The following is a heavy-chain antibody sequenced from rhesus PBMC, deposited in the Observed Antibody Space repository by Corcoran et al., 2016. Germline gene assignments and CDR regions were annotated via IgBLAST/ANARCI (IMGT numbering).Heavy chain of an antibody. CDR2: VDTEDGEA. CDR3: ATEGGVATLPGY. Sequence: EVQLVQSGAEVKKPGASVKISCKASGYTFTDYYLHWVRQAPGKGLEWRGRVDTEDGEAKHEQKFQDRVTITADTATDTAYMELSRLRSEDTAVYYCATEGGVATLPGYWGQGVLVTVSS. J-gene: IGHJ4*01. CDR1: GYTFTDYY. V-gene: IGHV1-111*02. D-gene: IGHD4-29*01.